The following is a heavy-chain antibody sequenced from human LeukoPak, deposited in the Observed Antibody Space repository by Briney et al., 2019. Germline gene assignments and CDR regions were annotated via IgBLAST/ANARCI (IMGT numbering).Heavy chain of an antibody. CDR3: ARYRGPYSSSWHSHAFDI. CDR2: IYPGDSDT. D-gene: IGHD6-13*01. J-gene: IGHJ3*02. V-gene: IGHV5-51*01. Sequence: GESLKISCKGSGYSFTSYWIGWVRQMPGKGLEWMGIIYPGDSDTRYSPSFQGQVTISADKSISTAYLQWSSLKASDTAMYYCARYRGPYSSSWHSHAFDIWGQGTMVTVSS. CDR1: GYSFTSYW.